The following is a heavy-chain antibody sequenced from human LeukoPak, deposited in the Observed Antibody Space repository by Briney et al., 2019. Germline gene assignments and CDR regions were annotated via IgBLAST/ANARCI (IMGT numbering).Heavy chain of an antibody. CDR2: ISGSGGDT. J-gene: IGHJ4*02. V-gene: IGHV3-23*01. Sequence: PGGSLRLSCAASGFTFSTYAMSWVRQAPGKGLEWVSGISGSGGDTYYADSVKGRFTISRDNSKSTLYLQMNSLRAEDTAVYYCVKEMGCSSTSCYVPFDYWGQRTLVTVSS. D-gene: IGHD2-2*01. CDR1: GFTFSTYA. CDR3: VKEMGCSSTSCYVPFDY.